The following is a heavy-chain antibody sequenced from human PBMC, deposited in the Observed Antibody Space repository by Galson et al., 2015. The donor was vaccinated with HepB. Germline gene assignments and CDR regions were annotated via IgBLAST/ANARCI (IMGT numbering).Heavy chain of an antibody. CDR3: ARGGPLGTYYFDY. CDR1: GFTFSTSW. Sequence: SLGLSCAASGFTFSTSWVHWVRHAAGKGLVWVSRIHGDGSSTSYADSVQGRFTISRDNAKKTLYLQMNSPRVEDTAVYYCARGGPLGTYYFDYWGQGILVTVSS. D-gene: IGHD3/OR15-3a*01. CDR2: IHGDGSST. V-gene: IGHV3-74*01. J-gene: IGHJ4*02.